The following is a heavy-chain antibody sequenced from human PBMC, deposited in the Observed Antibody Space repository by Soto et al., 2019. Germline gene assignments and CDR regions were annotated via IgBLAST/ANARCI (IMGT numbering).Heavy chain of an antibody. V-gene: IGHV4-39*01. CDR3: AAEIESASHY. D-gene: IGHD3-10*01. Sequence: QLQLQESGPGLVKPSETLSLTCNVSGVSITSTTYFWAFIRQPPGKGLEWIGSIYSSGHSFYAPSLLGRPTTFLDTSKNQFSLRLRSVTTADTAVYYCAAEIESASHYWGQGTLITVSS. CDR1: GVSITSTTYF. J-gene: IGHJ1*01. CDR2: IYSSGHS.